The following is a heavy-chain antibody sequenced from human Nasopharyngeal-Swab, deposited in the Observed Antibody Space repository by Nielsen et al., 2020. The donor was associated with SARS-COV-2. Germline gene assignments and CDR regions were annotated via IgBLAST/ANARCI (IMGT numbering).Heavy chain of an antibody. Sequence: GESLKISCEASGFTFRSYAMSWVRQAPGKGLEWVSGISGSDGSTFYADSVKGRFTISRDNSKSTLYLQMNSLRAEDTALYYCAKDLSNSSLWYLDLWGRGTLVTISS. CDR2: ISGSDGST. J-gene: IGHJ2*01. CDR3: AKDLSNSSLWYLDL. V-gene: IGHV3-23*01. CDR1: GFTFRSYA. D-gene: IGHD6-13*01.